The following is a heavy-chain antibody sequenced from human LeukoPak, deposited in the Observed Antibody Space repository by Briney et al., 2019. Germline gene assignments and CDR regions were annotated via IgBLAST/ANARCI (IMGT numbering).Heavy chain of an antibody. J-gene: IGHJ4*02. D-gene: IGHD3-10*01. Sequence: EGSLRLSCAASGFTFSSHAMSWVRQAPGKGLEWVSAISGSGGSTYYADSVKGRFTISRDNSKSTLYLQMNSLRAEDTAVYYCAKETYGSGSPFDYWGQGTLVTVSS. CDR2: ISGSGGST. CDR3: AKETYGSGSPFDY. CDR1: GFTFSSHA. V-gene: IGHV3-23*01.